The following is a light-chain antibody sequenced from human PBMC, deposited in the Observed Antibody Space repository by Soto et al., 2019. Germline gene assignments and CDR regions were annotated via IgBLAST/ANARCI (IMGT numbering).Light chain of an antibody. Sequence: QSVLTQPPSASGTPGQRVTISCSGSSSNIGSNFVYWYQQFPGTAPKLLIYRNNQRPSGVPDRFSGSKSGTSASLAISGLPSEDEADYYCQAWDSSTENVFGTGTKVTVL. CDR2: RNN. V-gene: IGLV1-47*01. J-gene: IGLJ1*01. CDR1: SSNIGSNF. CDR3: QAWDSSTENV.